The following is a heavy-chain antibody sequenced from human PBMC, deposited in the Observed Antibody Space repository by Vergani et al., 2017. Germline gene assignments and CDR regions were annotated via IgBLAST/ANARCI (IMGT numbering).Heavy chain of an antibody. V-gene: IGHV4-59*01. CDR2: IYYSGST. D-gene: IGHD2-2*02. CDR1: GGSISSYY. J-gene: IGHJ4*02. CDR3: ASWGVGYCSSTSCYMAADY. Sequence: QVQLQESGPGLVKPSETLSLTCTVSGGSISSYYWSWIRQPPGKGLVWIGYIYYSGSTNYNPSLKSRVTISVDTSKNQFSLKLSSVTAADTAVYYCASWGVGYCSSTSCYMAADYWGQGTLVTVSS.